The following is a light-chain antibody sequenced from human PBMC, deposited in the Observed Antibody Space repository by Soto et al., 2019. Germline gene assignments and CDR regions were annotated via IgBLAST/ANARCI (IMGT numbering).Light chain of an antibody. V-gene: IGKV1-39*01. J-gene: IGKJ3*01. Sequence: DIQMTQSPSSLSASVGDRVTITCRASQSISSYLNWYQQKPGKAPKLLIYAASSLQSGVPSRFSGSGSGTDLTLTISSLQPEDFATYYCLQGFNYPRTFGPGTKVDIK. CDR2: AAS. CDR1: QSISSY. CDR3: LQGFNYPRT.